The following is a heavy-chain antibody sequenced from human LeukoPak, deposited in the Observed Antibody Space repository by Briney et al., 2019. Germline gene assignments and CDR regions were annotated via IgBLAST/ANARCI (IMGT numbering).Heavy chain of an antibody. Sequence: PSETLSLICTVSGGSDNSGSYFWSWIRQPPGKGLGWNGYIYYSEIANYNPSLKSQVTISVDTSKNQFSLKLSSVTAADTAVYYCARDSVRITGTTGAFDIWGQGTMVTVSS. CDR2: IYYSEIA. V-gene: IGHV4-61*01. CDR3: ARDSVRITGTTGAFDI. D-gene: IGHD1-7*01. CDR1: GGSDNSGSYF. J-gene: IGHJ3*02.